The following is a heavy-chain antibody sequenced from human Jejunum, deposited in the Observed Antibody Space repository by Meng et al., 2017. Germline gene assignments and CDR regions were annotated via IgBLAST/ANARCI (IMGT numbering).Heavy chain of an antibody. D-gene: IGHD2-2*01. V-gene: IGHV1-18*01. Sequence: HVSRGQFGAWGKAPGASMKLPCNASGYPRGRFGVSWSRQARGQGLEWVGWISAYTGKTDYAQNFQGRVLRTAETSTTTVYKELTSLTSDDTAVYYCARYKYAYARGYFDYWGQGTLVTVSS. J-gene: IGHJ4*02. CDR3: ARYKYAYARGYFDY. CDR2: ISAYTGKT. CDR1: GYPRGRFG.